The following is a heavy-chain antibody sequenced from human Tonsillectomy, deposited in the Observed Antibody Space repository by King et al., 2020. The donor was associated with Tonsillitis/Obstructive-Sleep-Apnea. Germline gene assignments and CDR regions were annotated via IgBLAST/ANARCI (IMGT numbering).Heavy chain of an antibody. Sequence: QLQESGPGLVKPSETLSLTCTVSGDSISSSTYYWGWIRQPPGKGLEWIGSFYSSGSTYYNPSLKSRVTISVDSSKNHFSLQLTSVTAADTAVYFCATVSRVLDYWGQGTLVTVSS. CDR3: ATVSRVLDY. J-gene: IGHJ4*02. V-gene: IGHV4-39*02. CDR1: GDSISSSTYY. D-gene: IGHD4-17*01. CDR2: FYSSGST.